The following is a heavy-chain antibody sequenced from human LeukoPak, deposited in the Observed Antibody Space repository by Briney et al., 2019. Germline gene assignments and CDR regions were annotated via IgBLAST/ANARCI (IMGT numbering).Heavy chain of an antibody. CDR3: ARKLYDYFDY. CDR2: IYYSGST. CDR1: GGSISSYY. V-gene: IGHV4-59*01. Sequence: PSETLSLTCTVSGGSISSYYWSWIRQPPGKGLEWIGYIYYSGSTNYNPSLKSRVTISVDTSKNQFSLKLSSVTAADTAVYYCARKLYDYFDYWGQGTLVTVSS. J-gene: IGHJ4*02. D-gene: IGHD2-2*02.